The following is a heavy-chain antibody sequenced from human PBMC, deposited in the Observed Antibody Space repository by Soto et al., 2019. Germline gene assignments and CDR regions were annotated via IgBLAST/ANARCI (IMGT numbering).Heavy chain of an antibody. CDR1: GGTFSSYA. V-gene: IGHV1-69*06. CDR2: IIPIFGTA. Sequence: SVKVSWKASGGTFSSYAISWVRQAPGQGLEWMGGIIPIFGTANYAQKFQGRVTITADKSTSTAYMELSSLRSEDTAVYYCARSTNPLIYYFDYWGQGTLVTV. J-gene: IGHJ4*02. CDR3: ARSTNPLIYYFDY. D-gene: IGHD2-8*01.